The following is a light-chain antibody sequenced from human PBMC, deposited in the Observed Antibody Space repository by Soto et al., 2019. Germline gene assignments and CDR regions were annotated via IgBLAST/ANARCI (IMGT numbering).Light chain of an antibody. CDR2: DSS. CDR1: QSVSGY. V-gene: IGKV3-11*01. CDR3: QQRSSWPLT. Sequence: EIVLTQFPATLSLSPGERATLSCRASQSVSGYLAWYQQKRGQAPRLLIYDSSNRATGIPARFSGSGSGTDFSLTISSLEPEDFAVYYCQQRSSWPLTFGGGTRVEIK. J-gene: IGKJ4*01.